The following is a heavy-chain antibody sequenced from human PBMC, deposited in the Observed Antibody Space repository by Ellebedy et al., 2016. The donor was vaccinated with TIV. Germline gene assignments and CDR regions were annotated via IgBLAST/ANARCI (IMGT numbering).Heavy chain of an antibody. CDR3: AREDGDIARLPAWGNWINP. V-gene: IGHV4-39*07. J-gene: IGHJ5*02. D-gene: IGHD2-15*01. CDR1: GTSISSSPYF. CDR2: LYYGDNTY. Sequence: SETLSLXXSVSGTSISSSPYFWGWIRQPPGKGLEWLGSLYYGDNTYYYNPSLMSRVAMSVDTSKNQLSLTLTSVTAADTAVYFCAREDGDIARLPAWGNWINPWGRGTAVTVTS.